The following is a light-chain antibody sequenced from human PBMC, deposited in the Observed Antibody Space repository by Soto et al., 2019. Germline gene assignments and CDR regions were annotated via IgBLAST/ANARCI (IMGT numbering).Light chain of an antibody. Sequence: QSALTQPASVSGSPGQSITISCTGTSSDVGGYNYVSWYQQHPGKAPKLMIYDVSNRPSGVSNRFSGSMSGNTASLTISGLQAEDEADYSCSSYTSSSTYVFGTGTKVTVL. CDR2: DVS. CDR1: SSDVGGYNY. CDR3: SSYTSSSTYV. J-gene: IGLJ1*01. V-gene: IGLV2-14*01.